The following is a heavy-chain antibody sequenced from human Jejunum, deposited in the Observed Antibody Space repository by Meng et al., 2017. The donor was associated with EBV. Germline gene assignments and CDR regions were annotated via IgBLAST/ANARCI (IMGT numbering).Heavy chain of an antibody. CDR2: IYYSGST. CDR3: AGLRYSGYDRAFDY. J-gene: IGHJ4*02. CDR1: VGSVNSGNFY. D-gene: IGHD5-12*01. Sequence: QAPLQDSGPVPVQPPQTMSLPCTFSVGSVNSGNFYWSWIRQPPGKGLKWIGYIYYSGSTNYSPSLKSRVTISLDTSKNQFSLKLSSVTAADTAVYYCAGLRYSGYDRAFDYWGQGALVTVSS. V-gene: IGHV4-61*01.